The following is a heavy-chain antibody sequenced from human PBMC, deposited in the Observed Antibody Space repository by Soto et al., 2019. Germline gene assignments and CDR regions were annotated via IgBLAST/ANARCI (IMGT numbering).Heavy chain of an antibody. V-gene: IGHV3-21*06. J-gene: IGHJ4*02. CDR3: ARESEDLTSNFDY. Sequence: GGSLRLSCAASGFTFTRYSMNWVRQAPGKGLEWVSSISSTTNYIYYGDSMKGRFTISRDNAKNSLYLEMNSLRAEDTAVYYCARESEDLTSNFDYWGQGTLVTISS. CDR1: GFTFTRYS. CDR2: ISSTTNYI.